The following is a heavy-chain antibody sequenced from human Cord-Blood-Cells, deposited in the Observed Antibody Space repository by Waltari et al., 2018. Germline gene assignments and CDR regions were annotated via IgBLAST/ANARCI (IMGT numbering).Heavy chain of an antibody. J-gene: IGHJ4*02. CDR3: ARDNCTNGVCYFDY. V-gene: IGHV1-2*04. CDR1: GYTFTGYY. Sequence: QVQLVQSGAEVKKPGASVKVSCTASGYTFTGYYMHWVRQAPGQGLEWMGWINPNSGGTNYAQKFQGWVTMTRDTSISTAYMELSRLRSDDTAVYYCARDNCTNGVCYFDYWGQGTLVTVSS. D-gene: IGHD2-8*01. CDR2: INPNSGGT.